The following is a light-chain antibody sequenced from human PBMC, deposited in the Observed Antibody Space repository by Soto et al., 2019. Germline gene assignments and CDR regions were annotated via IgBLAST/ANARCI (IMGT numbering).Light chain of an antibody. V-gene: IGLV2-23*01. J-gene: IGLJ1*01. CDR2: EGS. Sequence: QSALTQPASVSGSPGQSITISCTGTSSDVGSYNLVSWYQQHPGKAPKLMIYEGSKRPSGVSNRFSGSKSGNTASLTISGLQAEDEADYYCCSYAGSSTSFGTGTKV. CDR3: CSYAGSSTS. CDR1: SSDVGSYNL.